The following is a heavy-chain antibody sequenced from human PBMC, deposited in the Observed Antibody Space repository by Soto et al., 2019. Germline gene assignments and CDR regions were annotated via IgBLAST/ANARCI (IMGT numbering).Heavy chain of an antibody. CDR1: GGTFSSYA. CDR2: IIPIFGTA. Sequence: QVQLVQSGAEVKKPGSSVKVSCKASGGTFSSYAINWVRQAPGQGLEWMGGIIPIFGTANYAQKFQGRVTITADESTSTAYMELSSLRSEDTAVYYCARPTRYYYDSSGQSAWFDPWGQGTLVTVSS. D-gene: IGHD3-22*01. J-gene: IGHJ5*02. V-gene: IGHV1-69*12. CDR3: ARPTRYYYDSSGQSAWFDP.